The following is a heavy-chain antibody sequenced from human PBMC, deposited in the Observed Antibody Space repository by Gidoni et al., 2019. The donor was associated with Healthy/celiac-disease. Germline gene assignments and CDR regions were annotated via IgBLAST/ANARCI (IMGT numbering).Heavy chain of an antibody. CDR2: ISYDGSNK. CDR3: AKALGGTDPLFDP. J-gene: IGHJ5*02. D-gene: IGHD1-1*01. V-gene: IGHV3-30*18. Sequence: GLEWVAVISYDGSNKYYADSVKGRFTISRDNSKNTLYLQMNSLRAEDTAVYYCAKALGGTDPLFDPWGQGTLVTVSS.